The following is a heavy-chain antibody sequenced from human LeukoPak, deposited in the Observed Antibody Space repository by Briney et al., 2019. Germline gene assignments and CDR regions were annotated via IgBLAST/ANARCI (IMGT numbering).Heavy chain of an antibody. CDR1: GYTFTGYY. D-gene: IGHD3-22*01. V-gene: IGHV1-2*02. CDR3: ARDPPMTTYYYDSSGYAPLDY. CDR2: INPNSGGT. Sequence: GASVKVSCKASGYTFTGYYMHWVRQAPGQGLEWMGWINPNSGGTNYAQKFQGRVTMTRDTSISTAYMELSRLRSDDTAVYYCARDPPMTTYYYDSSGYAPLDYWGQGTLVTVSS. J-gene: IGHJ4*02.